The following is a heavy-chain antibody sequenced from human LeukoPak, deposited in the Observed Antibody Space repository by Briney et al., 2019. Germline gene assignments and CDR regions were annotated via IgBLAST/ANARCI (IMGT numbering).Heavy chain of an antibody. Sequence: GASVKVSCKASGYTFTSYYMHWVRQAPGQGLEWMGIINPGGGSTRYAQKFQGRVTMTRDTSTSTVYMELSSLRSEDTAVYYCARAGYYYGSGSPLDYWGQGTLVTVSS. CDR3: ARAGYYYGSGSPLDY. CDR1: GYTFTSYY. V-gene: IGHV1-46*01. CDR2: INPGGGST. J-gene: IGHJ4*02. D-gene: IGHD3-10*01.